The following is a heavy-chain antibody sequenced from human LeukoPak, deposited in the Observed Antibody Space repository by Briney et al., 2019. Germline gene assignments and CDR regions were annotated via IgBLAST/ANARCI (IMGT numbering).Heavy chain of an antibody. Sequence: SGGSLRLSCAASGFTFSNYWMGWVRQAPGKGLEWVANIKQDGSEKYYVDFVKGRFTISRDNTKSSLYLQMNSLRDEDTAVYYCARDIGDCSSLSCHNQYYYMDVWGKGTTVTVTS. D-gene: IGHD2-2*02. CDR1: GFTFSNYW. CDR2: IKQDGSEK. CDR3: ARDIGDCSSLSCHNQYYYMDV. V-gene: IGHV3-7*01. J-gene: IGHJ6*03.